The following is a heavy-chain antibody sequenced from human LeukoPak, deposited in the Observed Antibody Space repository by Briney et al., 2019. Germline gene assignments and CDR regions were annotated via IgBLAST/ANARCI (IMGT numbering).Heavy chain of an antibody. CDR1: GYTFTSYY. V-gene: IGHV1-46*01. CDR3: ARDLYSYDRSPFDY. Sequence: ASVKVSCKASGYTFTSYYMHWVRQAPGQGLEWMGIINPSGGSTSYAQKFQGRVTMTRDMSTSTVYMELRSLRSDDTAVYYCARDLYSYDRSPFDYWGQGTLVTVSS. J-gene: IGHJ4*02. CDR2: INPSGGST. D-gene: IGHD5-18*01.